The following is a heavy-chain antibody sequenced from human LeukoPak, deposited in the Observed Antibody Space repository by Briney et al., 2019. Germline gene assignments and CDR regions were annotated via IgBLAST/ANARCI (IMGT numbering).Heavy chain of an antibody. D-gene: IGHD6-13*01. Sequence: PSEALSLTCAVYGGSFSGYYWSWIRQPPGKGLEGIGEINHSGSTNYNPSLKSRFTISVDTSKNQFSLKLSSVTAADTAVYYCARRGVRAAAYAFDIWGQGTMVTVSS. J-gene: IGHJ3*02. CDR3: ARRGVRAAAYAFDI. CDR1: GGSFSGYY. CDR2: INHSGST. V-gene: IGHV4-34*01.